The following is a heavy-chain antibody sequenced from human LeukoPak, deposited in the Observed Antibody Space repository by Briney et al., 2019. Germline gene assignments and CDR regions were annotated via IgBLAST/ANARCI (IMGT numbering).Heavy chain of an antibody. D-gene: IGHD3-10*01. CDR1: GYTFTNNA. Sequence: GASVKVSCKASGYTFTNNAMHWVRQAPGQGLEWVGWINTNTGNPTYAQGFTGRFVFSLDTSVSTAYLQISSLKAEDTAVYYCARSGGSGSHYARYYYYYMDVWGKGTTVTVSS. CDR2: INTNTGNP. J-gene: IGHJ6*03. CDR3: ARSGGSGSHYARYYYYYMDV. V-gene: IGHV7-4-1*02.